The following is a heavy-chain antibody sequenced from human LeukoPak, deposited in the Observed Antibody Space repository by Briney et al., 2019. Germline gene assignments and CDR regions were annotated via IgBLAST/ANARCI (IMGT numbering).Heavy chain of an antibody. Sequence: GGSLRLSCAASGFSSSSYDMHWVRHATGKGLEWVSGIGVAGNTYYPGSVKGRFTISRENAKNSLYLQMNSLRAGDTAVYYCARRGAGTGGDFHFDYWGQGTLVTVSS. V-gene: IGHV3-13*04. D-gene: IGHD1-1*01. CDR1: GFSSSSYD. J-gene: IGHJ4*02. CDR3: ARRGAGTGGDFHFDY. CDR2: IGVAGNT.